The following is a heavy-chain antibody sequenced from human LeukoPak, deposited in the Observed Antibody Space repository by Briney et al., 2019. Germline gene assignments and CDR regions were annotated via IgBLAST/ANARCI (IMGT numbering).Heavy chain of an antibody. Sequence: GGSLRLSCAASGXTXXGSXXHWVRQAXXXXXXXVGXIXXKANSYATAYAASVKGRFTISRDDSKNTAYLQMNSLKTEDTAVYYCTRQPYYYDSSGPIRDYWGQGTLVTVSS. CDR3: TRQPYYYDSSGPIRDY. V-gene: IGHV3-73*01. J-gene: IGHJ4*02. CDR2: IXXKANSYAT. D-gene: IGHD3-22*01. CDR1: GXTXXGSX.